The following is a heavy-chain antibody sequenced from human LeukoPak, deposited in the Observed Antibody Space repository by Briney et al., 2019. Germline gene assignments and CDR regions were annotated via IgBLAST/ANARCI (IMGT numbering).Heavy chain of an antibody. CDR2: IQTSGST. J-gene: IGHJ5*02. V-gene: IGHV4-4*07. Sequence: SETLSLTCTVSGGSISSYYWSWIRQPAGKGLEWIGRIQTSGSTNYNPSLKSRLAMSIDTSKNQFSLKLNSVTAADTAVYYCARTRRYSSPFDPWGQGTLVTVSS. CDR3: ARTRRYSSPFDP. D-gene: IGHD6-19*01. CDR1: GGSISSYY.